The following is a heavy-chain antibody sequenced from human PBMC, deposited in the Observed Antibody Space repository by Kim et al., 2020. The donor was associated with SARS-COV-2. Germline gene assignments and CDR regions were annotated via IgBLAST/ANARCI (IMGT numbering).Heavy chain of an antibody. CDR3: ARVPNYYDSSGYYFFAFDI. D-gene: IGHD3-22*01. J-gene: IGHJ3*02. V-gene: IGHV4-31*02. Sequence: SRVTRSVDTSKNQFSLKLSSVTAADTAVYYCARVPNYYDSSGYYFFAFDIWGQGTMVTVSS.